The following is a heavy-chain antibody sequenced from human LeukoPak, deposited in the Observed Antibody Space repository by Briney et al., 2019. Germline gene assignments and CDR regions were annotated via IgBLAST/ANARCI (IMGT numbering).Heavy chain of an antibody. CDR1: GYSFSDYY. Sequence: PGASVKVSCKTSGYSFSDYYMHWVRRAPGQGLEWMGWIDPNINGATYAQKFQGRVTMTRDTSITTAYLELSSLTSDDTAVYYCARESGSFDFWGQGTLVTVSS. J-gene: IGHJ4*02. D-gene: IGHD1-26*01. V-gene: IGHV1-2*02. CDR2: IDPNINGA. CDR3: ARESGSFDF.